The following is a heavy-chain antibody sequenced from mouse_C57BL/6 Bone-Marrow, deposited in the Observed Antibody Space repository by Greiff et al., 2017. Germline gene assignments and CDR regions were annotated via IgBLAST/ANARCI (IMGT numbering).Heavy chain of an antibody. Sequence: EVKLQESGGGLVKPGGSLKLSCAASGFTFSDYGMHWVRQAPEKGLEWVAYISSGSSTIYYADTVKGRFTISRDNAKNTLFLQMTSLRSEDTAMYYCASPYGKDAMDYWGQGTSVTVSS. CDR1: GFTFSDYG. J-gene: IGHJ4*01. CDR3: ASPYGKDAMDY. D-gene: IGHD1-1*01. CDR2: ISSGSSTI. V-gene: IGHV5-17*01.